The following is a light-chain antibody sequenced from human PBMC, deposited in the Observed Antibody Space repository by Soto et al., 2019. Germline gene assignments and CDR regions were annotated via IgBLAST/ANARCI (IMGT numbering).Light chain of an antibody. Sequence: IQMTQSPSTLPASLGDRVTITCRASQSISSWLAWYQQKPGKAPKLLIYDASSLESGVPSRFRGSGSGTEFTLAISSLQPDDFATYYCQQYNSYPLTFGGGTKVDIK. CDR2: DAS. CDR1: QSISSW. CDR3: QQYNSYPLT. V-gene: IGKV1-5*01. J-gene: IGKJ4*01.